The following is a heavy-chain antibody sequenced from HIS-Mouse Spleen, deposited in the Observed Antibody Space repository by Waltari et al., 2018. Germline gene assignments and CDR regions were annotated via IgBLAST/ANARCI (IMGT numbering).Heavy chain of an antibody. J-gene: IGHJ3*02. CDR1: GFTVSSNY. CDR2: MYSGGST. V-gene: IGHV3-53*02. D-gene: IGHD6-13*01. Sequence: EVQLVETGGGLIQPGGSLRLSCAASGFTVSSNYMSWVRQAPGKGLEWVSVMYSGGSTYYADSVKGRFTISRDNSKNTLYLQMNSLRAEDTAVYYCARESSWYAFDIWGQGTMVTVSS. CDR3: ARESSWYAFDI.